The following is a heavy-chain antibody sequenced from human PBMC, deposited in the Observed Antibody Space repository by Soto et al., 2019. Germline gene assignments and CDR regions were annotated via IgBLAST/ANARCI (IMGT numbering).Heavy chain of an antibody. D-gene: IGHD4-17*01. CDR2: INPNSGGT. J-gene: IGHJ6*02. CDR3: AGDGFPTVTLGYYYYGMDV. V-gene: IGHV1-2*02. Sequence: GASVKVSCKASGYTFTGYYIHWVRQAPVQGLEWMGWINPNSGGTNYAQKFQGRVTMTRDTSISTAYMELSRLRSDDTAVYYCAGDGFPTVTLGYYYYGMDVGGQGTTVTVSS. CDR1: GYTFTGYY.